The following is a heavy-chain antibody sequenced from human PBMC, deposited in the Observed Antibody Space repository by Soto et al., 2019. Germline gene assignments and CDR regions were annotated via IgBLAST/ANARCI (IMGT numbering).Heavy chain of an antibody. J-gene: IGHJ4*02. CDR1: GFTFSSYA. V-gene: IGHV3-30-3*01. D-gene: IGHD4-17*01. CDR2: ISYDGSNK. CDR3: ARPPTYGEDGDY. Sequence: QVQLVESGGGVVQPGRSLRLSCAASGFTFSSYAMHWVRQAPGKVLEWVAVISYDGSNKYYADSVKGRFTISRDNSKNTLYLQMNSLRAEDTAVYYCARPPTYGEDGDYWGQGTLVTVSS.